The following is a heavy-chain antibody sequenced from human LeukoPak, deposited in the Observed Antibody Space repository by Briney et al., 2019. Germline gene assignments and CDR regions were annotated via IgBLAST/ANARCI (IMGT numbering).Heavy chain of an antibody. CDR2: IYHSGST. V-gene: IGHV4-30-2*01. J-gene: IGHJ3*02. CDR1: GGSISSGGYY. CDR3: ARESSIVVVPAAISYDAFDI. Sequence: PSETLSLTCTVSGGSISSGGYYWSWIRQPPGKGLEWIGYIYHSGSTYYNPSLKSRVTISVDRSKNQFSLKLSSVTAAGTAVYYCARESSIVVVPAAISYDAFDIWGQGTMVTVSS. D-gene: IGHD2-2*01.